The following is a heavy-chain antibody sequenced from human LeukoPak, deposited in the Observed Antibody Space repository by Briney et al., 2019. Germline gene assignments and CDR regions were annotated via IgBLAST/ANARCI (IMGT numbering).Heavy chain of an antibody. D-gene: IGHD6-19*01. Sequence: PSETQSLPCTVCGGSISRYYWTWIRLPPKKGLEWIGYISSSGSTRYTPSLTYRVTISIDTSKNHFSLKLSSVTAAHTAVYYCARLIAVAGTFFYFYYWGQGTLVTASS. CDR3: ARLIAVAGTFFYFYY. J-gene: IGHJ4*02. CDR1: GGSISRYY. V-gene: IGHV4-59*08. CDR2: ISSSGST.